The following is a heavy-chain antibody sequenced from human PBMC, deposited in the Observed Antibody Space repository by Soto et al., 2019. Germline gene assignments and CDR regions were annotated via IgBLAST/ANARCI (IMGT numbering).Heavy chain of an antibody. D-gene: IGHD3-10*01. Sequence: PGGSLRLSCAASGFTVSSNYMSWVRQAPGKGLEWVSVIYSGGSTYYADSVKGRFTISRDNSKNTLYLQMNSLRAEDTAVYYCARGFGESPWDDAFDIWGQGTMVTVSS. J-gene: IGHJ3*02. CDR3: ARGFGESPWDDAFDI. CDR1: GFTVSSNY. CDR2: IYSGGST. V-gene: IGHV3-66*01.